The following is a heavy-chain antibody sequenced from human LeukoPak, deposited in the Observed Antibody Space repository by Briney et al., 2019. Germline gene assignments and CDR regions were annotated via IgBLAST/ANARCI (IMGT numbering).Heavy chain of an antibody. V-gene: IGHV1-46*01. Sequence: ASVKVSCKASGYTFTSYYMHWVRQAPGQGLERMGIINPSGGSTSYAQKFQGRVTMTRDTSTSTVYMELSSLRSEDTAVYYCTKSLGGYYAFDYWGQGTLVTVSS. CDR3: TKSLGGYYAFDY. D-gene: IGHD3-22*01. CDR1: GYTFTSYY. J-gene: IGHJ4*02. CDR2: INPSGGST.